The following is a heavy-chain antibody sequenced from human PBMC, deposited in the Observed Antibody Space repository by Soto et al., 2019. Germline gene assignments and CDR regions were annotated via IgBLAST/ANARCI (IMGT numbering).Heavy chain of an antibody. CDR1: GYTFSNYG. Sequence: ASVKVSCKASGYTFSNYGISWVRQAPGRGLEWMGWISASNGNTNYAQKLQGRVTMTTDTSTNTAYMELSSLTYDDTVVYYCGRDLDYYDSSGSWGQGTLITVSS. CDR3: GRDLDYYDSSGS. V-gene: IGHV1-18*01. D-gene: IGHD3-22*01. CDR2: ISASNGNT. J-gene: IGHJ5*02.